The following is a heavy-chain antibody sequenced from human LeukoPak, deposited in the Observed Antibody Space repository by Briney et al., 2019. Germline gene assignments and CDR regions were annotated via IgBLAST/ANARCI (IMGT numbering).Heavy chain of an antibody. D-gene: IGHD6-13*01. CDR3: ARIIAAAGRDSRDTPNWFDP. CDR1: GGTFSSYA. V-gene: IGHV1-69*13. CDR2: IIPIFGTA. Sequence: SVTVSCKASGGTFSSYAISWVRQAPGQGLEWMGGIIPIFGTANYAQKFQGRVTITADESTSTAYMELSSLRSEDTAVYYCARIIAAAGRDSRDTPNWFDPWGQGTLVTVSS. J-gene: IGHJ5*02.